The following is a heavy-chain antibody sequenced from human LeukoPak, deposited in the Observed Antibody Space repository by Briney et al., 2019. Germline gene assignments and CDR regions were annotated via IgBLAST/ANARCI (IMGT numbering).Heavy chain of an antibody. CDR2: MSPNSGDT. V-gene: IGHV1-8*01. CDR1: GYTFTSHD. Sequence: ASVKVSCKASGYTFTSHDINWVRQATGQGLEWMGWMSPNSGDTGYAQKFQGRVTITADESTSTAYMELRSLRSDDTAVYYCAREEGYSSSWYFLNYWGQGTLVTVSS. J-gene: IGHJ4*02. D-gene: IGHD6-13*01. CDR3: AREEGYSSSWYFLNY.